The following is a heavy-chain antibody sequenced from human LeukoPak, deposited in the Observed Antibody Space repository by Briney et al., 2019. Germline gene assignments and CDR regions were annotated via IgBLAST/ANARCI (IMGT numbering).Heavy chain of an antibody. D-gene: IGHD6-19*01. CDR3: ARGNRIAVAGGWFDP. CDR1: GGSFNGYY. Sequence: SETLSLTCAVYGGSFNGYYWSWIRQPPGKGLEWIGEINHSGSTNYNPSLKSRVTISVDTSKNQFSLKLSSVTAADTAVYYCARGNRIAVAGGWFDPWGQGTLVTVSS. CDR2: INHSGST. V-gene: IGHV4-34*01. J-gene: IGHJ5*02.